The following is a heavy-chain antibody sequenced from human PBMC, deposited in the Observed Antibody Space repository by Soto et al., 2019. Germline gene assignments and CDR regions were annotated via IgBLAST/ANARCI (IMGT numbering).Heavy chain of an antibody. Sequence: GESLKISCKASGYSSANFWIGWVRQMPGKGLEWMGFIHLGGSDTRYTPSFQDQVTISAARSINTAYLQWSSLRASDTAMYYCARLGIAVAGTYGMDVWGQGTTVTVSS. J-gene: IGHJ6*02. D-gene: IGHD6-19*01. CDR1: GYSSANFW. V-gene: IGHV5-51*01. CDR3: ARLGIAVAGTYGMDV. CDR2: IHLGGSDT.